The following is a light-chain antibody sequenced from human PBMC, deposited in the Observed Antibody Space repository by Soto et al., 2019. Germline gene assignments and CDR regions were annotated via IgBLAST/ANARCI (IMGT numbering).Light chain of an antibody. J-gene: IGLJ3*02. V-gene: IGLV2-14*01. CDR3: SSYTSSTSWV. CDR1: SSDVGGYNY. CDR2: EVS. Sequence: QSALTQPASVSGSPGQSIPISCTGTSSDVGGYNYVSWYQQHPGKAPKIMIYEVSNRPSGVSNRFSGSKSGNTASLTISGLQAEDEADYYCSSYTSSTSWVFGGGTKVTVL.